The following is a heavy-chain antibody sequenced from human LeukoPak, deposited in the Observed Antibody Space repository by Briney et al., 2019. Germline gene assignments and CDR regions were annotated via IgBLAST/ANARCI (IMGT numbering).Heavy chain of an antibody. Sequence: GGSLRLSCAASGFTFSSYEMNWVRQAPGKGLEWVSYISSSGSTIYYADSVKGRFTISRDNAKNSLYLQMNSLRAEDTAVYYCARDHTAAGTPFYYMDVWGKGTTVTVSS. CDR2: ISSSGSTI. CDR1: GFTFSSYE. V-gene: IGHV3-48*03. D-gene: IGHD6-13*01. CDR3: ARDHTAAGTPFYYMDV. J-gene: IGHJ6*03.